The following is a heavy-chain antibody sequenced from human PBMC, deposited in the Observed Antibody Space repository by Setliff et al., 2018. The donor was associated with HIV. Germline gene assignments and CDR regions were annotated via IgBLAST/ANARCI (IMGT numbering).Heavy chain of an antibody. D-gene: IGHD3-22*01. Sequence: ASVKVSCKASGGTFSSYAITWVRQAPGQGLEWMGWISAYNGNTNYAQKLQGRVTMTTDTSTSTAYMGLRSLRSNDTAVYYCARHASTRYYENSGPHFDYWGQGTLVTVSS. V-gene: IGHV1-18*01. J-gene: IGHJ4*02. CDR2: ISAYNGNT. CDR3: ARHASTRYYENSGPHFDY. CDR1: GGTFSSYA.